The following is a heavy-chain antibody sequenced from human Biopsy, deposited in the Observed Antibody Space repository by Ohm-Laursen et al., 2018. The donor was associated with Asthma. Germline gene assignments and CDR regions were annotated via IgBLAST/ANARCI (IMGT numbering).Heavy chain of an antibody. D-gene: IGHD5-12*01. CDR3: VRGYSGSDRIVYYYSGLEV. Sequence: SVKVSCKASGDSFSNYAISWVRQAPGQGLEWMGGLIPVLGTPDYAQMFEGRVTITADESTNTAYMELRSLSSEDTAVYYCVRGYSGSDRIVYYYSGLEVWGQGTTVTVSS. CDR1: GDSFSNYA. V-gene: IGHV1-69*13. J-gene: IGHJ6*02. CDR2: LIPVLGTP.